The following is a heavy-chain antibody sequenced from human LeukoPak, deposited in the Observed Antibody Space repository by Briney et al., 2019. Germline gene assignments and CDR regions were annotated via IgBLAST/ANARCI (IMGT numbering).Heavy chain of an antibody. Sequence: GSSVKVSCKASGGTFSSYAISWVRQAPGQGLEWMGGISAYNGNTNYAQKLQGRVTMTTDTSTSTAYMELRSLRSDDTAVYYCARARGYSYGHEAFDIWGQGTMVTVSS. J-gene: IGHJ3*02. CDR3: ARARGYSYGHEAFDI. CDR1: GGTFSSYA. V-gene: IGHV1-18*01. D-gene: IGHD5-18*01. CDR2: ISAYNGNT.